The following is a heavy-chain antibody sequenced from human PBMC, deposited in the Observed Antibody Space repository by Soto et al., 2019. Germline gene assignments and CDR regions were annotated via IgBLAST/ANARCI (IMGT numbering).Heavy chain of an antibody. J-gene: IGHJ4*02. Sequence: EVQLVESGGGLVKPWGSLRLSCAASGFTFTRYSMNWVRQAPGKGLEWVSSISSTTNYIYYGDSMKGRFTISRDNAKNSLYLEMNSLRAEDPAVYYCARESEDIPSNCDYWGQGTLVTVSS. CDR3: ARESEDIPSNCDY. CDR1: GFTFTRYS. CDR2: ISSTTNYI. V-gene: IGHV3-21*06.